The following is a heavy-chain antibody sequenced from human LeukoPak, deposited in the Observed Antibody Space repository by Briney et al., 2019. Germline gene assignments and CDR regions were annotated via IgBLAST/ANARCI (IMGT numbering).Heavy chain of an antibody. D-gene: IGHD2-2*01. V-gene: IGHV6-1*01. CDR3: ARRLTQYDCFDP. CDR1: GDSVSSNSVT. CDR2: TYYRSTWYN. J-gene: IGHJ5*02. Sequence: QTLSLACAISGDSVSSNSVTWNWIRQSPSRGLEWLGRTYYRSTWYNDYAVSVRGRITVNPDTSKNQFSLHLNSVTPEDTAVYYCARRLTQYDCFDPWGQGILVTVSS.